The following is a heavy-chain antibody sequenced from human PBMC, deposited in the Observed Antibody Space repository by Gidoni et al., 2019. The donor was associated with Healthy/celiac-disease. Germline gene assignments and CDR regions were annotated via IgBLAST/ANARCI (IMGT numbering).Heavy chain of an antibody. CDR2: IKQDGSEK. V-gene: IGHV3-7*01. D-gene: IGHD4-17*01. CDR1: GFTFSSYG. Sequence: EVQLVESGGGLVQPGGSLRLSCAASGFTFSSYGMSWVRQAPGKGLEWVANIKQDGSEKYYVDSVKGRFTISRDNAKNSLYLQMNSLRAEDTAVYYCARDEMTTGPDPGMDVWGQGTTVTVSS. CDR3: ARDEMTTGPDPGMDV. J-gene: IGHJ6*02.